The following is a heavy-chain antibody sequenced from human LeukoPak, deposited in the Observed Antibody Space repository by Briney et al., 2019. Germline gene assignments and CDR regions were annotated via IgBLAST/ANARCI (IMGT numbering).Heavy chain of an antibody. CDR1: GFTFSNAW. CDR3: TTLRRLRLWLVPSVVLNDY. D-gene: IGHD6-19*01. CDR2: IKSKTAGGTT. J-gene: IGHJ4*02. Sequence: KPGGSLRLSCAASGFTFSNAWMSWVRQAPGKGLEWVGRIKSKTAGGTTDYAAPVKGRFTISRDDSKNTLYLQMNSLKTEDTAVYYCTTLRRLRLWLVPSVVLNDYWGQGTLVTVSS. V-gene: IGHV3-15*01.